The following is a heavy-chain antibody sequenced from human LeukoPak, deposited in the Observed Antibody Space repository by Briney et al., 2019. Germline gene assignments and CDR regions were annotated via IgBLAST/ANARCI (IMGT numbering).Heavy chain of an antibody. CDR3: ARTRRIPRIAALDGFDY. V-gene: IGHV4-38-2*01. D-gene: IGHD6-6*01. Sequence: GSLRLSCAASGFTFVDYTMHWVRQPPGKGLEWIGSIYYSGGTYYNPSLKSRVTISVDTSKNQFSLKLSSVTAADTAVYYCARTRRIPRIAALDGFDYWGQGTLVTVSS. CDR1: GFTFVDYT. J-gene: IGHJ4*02. CDR2: IYYSGGT.